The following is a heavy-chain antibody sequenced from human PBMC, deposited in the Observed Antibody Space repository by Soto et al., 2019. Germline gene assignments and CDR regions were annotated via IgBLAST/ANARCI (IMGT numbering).Heavy chain of an antibody. CDR3: ARGPAAAGILWFDP. CDR2: INPNSGGT. D-gene: IGHD6-13*01. CDR1: GYTFTGYY. Sequence: ASVKVSCKASGYTFTGYYMHWVRQAPGQGLEWMGWINPNSGGTNYAQRFQGWVTMTRDTSISTAYMELSRLRSDDTAVYYCARGPAAAGILWFDPWGQGTLVTVS. V-gene: IGHV1-2*04. J-gene: IGHJ5*02.